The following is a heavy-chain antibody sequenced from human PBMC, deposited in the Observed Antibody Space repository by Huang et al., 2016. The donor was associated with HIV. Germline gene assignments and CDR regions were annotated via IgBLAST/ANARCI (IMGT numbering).Heavy chain of an antibody. Sequence: EVQLVQSGAVVKKPGESLRISCKGSGYSFRSYWIGWVRQMPGKGMEWTGIIYHGHSDTRYSPSFQGLVTISADKSISTAYLQWSSLKASDTAMYYCAREGGSRYYMDVWGKGTTVTVSS. CDR3: AREGGSRYYMDV. CDR2: IYHGHSDT. V-gene: IGHV5-51*03. CDR1: GYSFRSYW. J-gene: IGHJ6*03. D-gene: IGHD3-16*01.